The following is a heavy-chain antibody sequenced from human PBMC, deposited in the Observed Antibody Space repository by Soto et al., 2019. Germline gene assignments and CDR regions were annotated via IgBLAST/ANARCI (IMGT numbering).Heavy chain of an antibody. CDR1: GYTLTELS. J-gene: IGHJ3*02. Sequence: ASVKVSCKVSGYTLTELSMHWVRQSPGKGLEWMGGFDPEDGETIYAQKFQGRVTMTEDTSTDTAYMELSSLRSEDTAVYYCATDRGGKNWNAFDIWGQGTMVTVSS. CDR2: FDPEDGET. V-gene: IGHV1-24*01. CDR3: ATDRGGKNWNAFDI. D-gene: IGHD1-1*01.